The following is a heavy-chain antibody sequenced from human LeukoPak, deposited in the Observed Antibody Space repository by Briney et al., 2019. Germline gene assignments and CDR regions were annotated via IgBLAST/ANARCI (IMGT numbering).Heavy chain of an antibody. Sequence: GGSLRLSCAASGFTFSSYAMSWVRQAPGKGLEWVSAISGSGGSTYYADSVKGRFTISRDNSKNTLYLQMNSLRAEDTAVYYCAKSRLGMTTMMEVDYWGQGTLVTVSS. V-gene: IGHV3-23*01. CDR2: ISGSGGST. CDR3: AKSRLGMTTMMEVDY. CDR1: GFTFSSYA. D-gene: IGHD4-17*01. J-gene: IGHJ4*02.